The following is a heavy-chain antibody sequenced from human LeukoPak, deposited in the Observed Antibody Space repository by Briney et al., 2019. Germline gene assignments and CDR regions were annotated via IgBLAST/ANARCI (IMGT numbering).Heavy chain of an antibody. CDR2: INPNSGGT. J-gene: IGHJ4*02. CDR3: ARDFPYSSGWYYFDY. D-gene: IGHD6-19*01. Sequence: ASVKVPCKASGYTFTGYYMHWVRQAPGQGLEWMGWINPNSGGTNYAQKFQGRVTMTRDTSISTAYMELSRLRSDDTAVYYCARDFPYSSGWYYFDYWGQGTLVTVSS. CDR1: GYTFTGYY. V-gene: IGHV1-2*02.